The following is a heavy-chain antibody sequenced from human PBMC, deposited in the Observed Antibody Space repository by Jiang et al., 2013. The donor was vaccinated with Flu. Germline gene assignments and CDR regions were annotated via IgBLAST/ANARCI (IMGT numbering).Heavy chain of an antibody. D-gene: IGHD3-9*01. J-gene: IGHJ4*02. CDR2: IKHRGST. Sequence: LLKPSETLSLTCRVYGGSFSDYYWSWIRQPPGKGLEWIGEIKHRGSTNYNPSLKSRVTISVDTSKNQFSLKLSSVTAADTAVYYCARVMGDVYYDILTGYYFDYWGQGTLVTVPS. CDR3: ARVMGDVYYDILTGYYFDY. V-gene: IGHV4-34*01. CDR1: GGSFSDYY.